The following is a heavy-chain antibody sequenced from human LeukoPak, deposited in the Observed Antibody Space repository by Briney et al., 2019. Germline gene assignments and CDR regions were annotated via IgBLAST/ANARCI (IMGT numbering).Heavy chain of an antibody. Sequence: PGGSLRLSCAGSGFSISSYWMAWVRQAPGRGLEWVAHIKQDGSEKNYVDLVKARFTISRDNAKNSVYLQMNSLRVEDTAVYYCAKSNYFDSGGYYFFDYWGQGTLVTVSS. CDR2: IKQDGSEK. CDR3: AKSNYFDSGGYYFFDY. CDR1: GFSISSYW. D-gene: IGHD3-22*01. V-gene: IGHV3-7*05. J-gene: IGHJ4*02.